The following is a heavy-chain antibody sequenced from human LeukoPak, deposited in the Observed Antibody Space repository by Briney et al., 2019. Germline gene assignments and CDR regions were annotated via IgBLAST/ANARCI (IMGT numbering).Heavy chain of an antibody. CDR3: TTDFGVFRSDFWSGYYRFDY. Sequence: GGSLRLSCAASGFTFSNAWMSWVRQAPGKGLEWVGRIKSKTDGGTTDYAAPVKGRFTISRDDSKNTLYLQMNSLKTEDTAVYYCTTDFGVFRSDFWSGYYRFDYWGQGTLVTVSS. V-gene: IGHV3-15*01. D-gene: IGHD3-3*01. J-gene: IGHJ4*02. CDR2: IKSKTDGGTT. CDR1: GFTFSNAW.